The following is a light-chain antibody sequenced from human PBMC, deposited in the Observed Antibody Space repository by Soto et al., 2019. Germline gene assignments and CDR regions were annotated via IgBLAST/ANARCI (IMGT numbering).Light chain of an antibody. V-gene: IGKV3-20*01. CDR1: QSVSYY. J-gene: IGKJ1*01. CDR2: GIS. Sequence: EIVLTQSPGTLSLSPGERATLSCRASQSVSYYFAWYQQKPGQAPRLLIYGISSRATGIPDRFSGSGSGTDFSLTISRLEPEDFAVYYCEQYGSSPRTFGQGTKVDIK. CDR3: EQYGSSPRT.